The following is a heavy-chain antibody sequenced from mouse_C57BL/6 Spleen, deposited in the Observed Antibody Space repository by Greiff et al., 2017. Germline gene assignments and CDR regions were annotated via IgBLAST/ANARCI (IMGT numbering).Heavy chain of an antibody. CDR2: IYPRSGNT. CDR3: ARGGYDEKTVDFDY. D-gene: IGHD2-2*01. J-gene: IGHJ2*01. CDR1: GYTFTSYG. Sequence: VKLMESGAELSRPGASVKLSCKASGYTFTSYGISWVKQRPGQGLEWIGEIYPRSGNTYYNEKFKGKATLTADKSSSTAYMELSILTSEDSAVYFCARGGYDEKTVDFDYWGQGTTLTVSA. V-gene: IGHV1-81*01.